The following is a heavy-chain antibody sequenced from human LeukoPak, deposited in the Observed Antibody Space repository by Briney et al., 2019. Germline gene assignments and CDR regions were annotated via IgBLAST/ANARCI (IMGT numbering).Heavy chain of an antibody. D-gene: IGHD2-15*01. J-gene: IGHJ1*01. CDR3: AKDRSGGGSHQYFQH. CDR1: RFTFDDYA. CDR2: ISWNSGSI. Sequence: GGSLRLSCAASRFTFDDYAMHWVRQAPGKGLEWVSGISWNSGSIGYADSVKGRFTISRDNAKNSLYLQMNSLRAEDTALYYCAKDRSGGGSHQYFQHWGQGTLVTVSS. V-gene: IGHV3-9*01.